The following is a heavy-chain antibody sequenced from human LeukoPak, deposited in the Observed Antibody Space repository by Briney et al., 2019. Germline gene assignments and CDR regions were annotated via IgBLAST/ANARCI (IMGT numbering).Heavy chain of an antibody. CDR3: ARLQLLWFGELTPYFDY. V-gene: IGHV4-39*01. Sequence: SETLSLTCTVSGGSISSSSYYWGWIRQPPGKGLEWIGSIYYSGSTYYNPSLKSRVTISVDTSKNQFSMKLSSVTAADTAVYYCARLQLLWFGELTPYFDYWGQGILVTVSS. CDR2: IYYSGST. D-gene: IGHD3-10*01. J-gene: IGHJ4*02. CDR1: GGSISSSSYY.